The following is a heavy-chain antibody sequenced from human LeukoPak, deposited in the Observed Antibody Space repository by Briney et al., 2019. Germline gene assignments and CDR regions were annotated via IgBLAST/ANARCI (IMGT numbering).Heavy chain of an antibody. CDR3: ARDGGYDVFDY. D-gene: IGHD5-12*01. CDR2: IWYDGSNK. J-gene: IGHJ4*02. V-gene: IGHV3-33*01. CDR1: GFTFSSYG. Sequence: GGSLRLSCAASGFTFSSYGMHWVRQAPGKGLEWVAVIWYDGSNKYYADSVKRRFTISRDNSKSTLYVQMNSLRAEDTAVYYCARDGGYDVFDYWGQGTLVTVSS.